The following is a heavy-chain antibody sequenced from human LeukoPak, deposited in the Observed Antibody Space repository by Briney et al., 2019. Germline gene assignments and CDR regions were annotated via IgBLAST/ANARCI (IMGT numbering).Heavy chain of an antibody. CDR1: GFTFSDHY. CDR3: ARDRDRGAAAGRDY. J-gene: IGHJ4*02. V-gene: IGHV3-11*04. Sequence: QPGGSLRLSCAASGFTFSDHYMDWVRQAPGKGLEWVSYISGSGSTIYYADSVKGRFTISRDNAKNSLYLQMNSLRAEDTAVYYCARDRDRGAAAGRDYWGQGTLVTVSS. D-gene: IGHD6-13*01. CDR2: ISGSGSTI.